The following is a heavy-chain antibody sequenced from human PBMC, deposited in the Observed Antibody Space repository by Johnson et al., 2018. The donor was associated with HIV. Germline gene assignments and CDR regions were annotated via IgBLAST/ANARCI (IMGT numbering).Heavy chain of an antibody. CDR1: GFSFSNAW. Sequence: VQVVESGGGLVKPGGSLRLSCEASGFSFSNAWMNWVRQAPGKGLEWVSVLFSGGTVYFADSVRGRFTISRDNSKNTVYLQMNSLGAEDTAVYYCARGCRDGYTCDAFDIWGQGTMVTVSS. CDR2: LFSGGTV. J-gene: IGHJ3*02. D-gene: IGHD5-24*01. CDR3: ARGCRDGYTCDAFDI. V-gene: IGHV3-66*01.